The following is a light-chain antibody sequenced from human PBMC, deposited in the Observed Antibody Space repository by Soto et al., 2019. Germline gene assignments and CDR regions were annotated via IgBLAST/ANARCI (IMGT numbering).Light chain of an antibody. V-gene: IGLV2-8*01. CDR3: ISYAGSNSFV. CDR2: EVN. CDR1: SSDVGGYNY. J-gene: IGLJ1*01. Sequence: QSALTQPPSASGSPGQSVTISCTGTSSDVGGYNYVSWYQQHPGKAPKLMIYEVNKRPSGVPDRFSGSKSGNTASLTVSGLQAEDEADYYRISYAGSNSFVFGTGTKLTVL.